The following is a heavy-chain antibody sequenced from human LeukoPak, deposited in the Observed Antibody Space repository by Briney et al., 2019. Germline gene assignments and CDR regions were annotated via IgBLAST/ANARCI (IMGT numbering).Heavy chain of an antibody. CDR1: GGSITSYY. V-gene: IGHV4-4*07. D-gene: IGHD4-17*01. CDR3: ATSPVTTWWFDP. CDR2: IFISEST. J-gene: IGHJ5*02. Sequence: SETLSLTCTVSGGSITSYYWSWVRQPAGKGLEWIGRIFISESTNYNPSLKSRVTISVDTSKNQFSLKLSSVTASDTAVYYCATSPVTTWWFDPWGQGTLVTVSS.